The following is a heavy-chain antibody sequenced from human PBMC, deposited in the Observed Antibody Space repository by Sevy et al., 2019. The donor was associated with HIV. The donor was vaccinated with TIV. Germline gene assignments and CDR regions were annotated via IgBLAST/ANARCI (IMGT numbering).Heavy chain of an antibody. CDR3: AGYGDSNGFRYQYHDRMDV. Sequence: ASVKVSCKASGYTFNTYGISWVRQAPGQGLEWMAWVNTDNGNTKYAQKFQGRVTTGTDTSTSTAYMELRSLTSDDTAFYYCAGYGDSNGFRYQYHDRMDVWGQGTTVTVSS. J-gene: IGHJ6*02. V-gene: IGHV1-18*01. CDR1: GYTFNTYG. D-gene: IGHD3-22*01. CDR2: VNTDNGNT.